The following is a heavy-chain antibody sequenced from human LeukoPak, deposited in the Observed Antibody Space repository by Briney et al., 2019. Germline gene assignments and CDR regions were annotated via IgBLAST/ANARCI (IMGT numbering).Heavy chain of an antibody. CDR2: ISGSGGSA. CDR1: GFTFSSYA. Sequence: QPGGSLRLSCAASGFTFSSYAMSWVRQAPGKGLEWVSAISGSGGSAYYADSVKGRFTISRDNSKNTLYLQMNSLRAEDTAVYYCARGMELGPDPPDYWGQGTLVTVSS. V-gene: IGHV3-23*01. D-gene: IGHD1-7*01. J-gene: IGHJ4*02. CDR3: ARGMELGPDPPDY.